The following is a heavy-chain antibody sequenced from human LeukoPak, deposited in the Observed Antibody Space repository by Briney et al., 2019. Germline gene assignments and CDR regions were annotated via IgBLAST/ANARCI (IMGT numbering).Heavy chain of an antibody. J-gene: IGHJ5*02. CDR3: ARGYCTNGVCYQNWFDP. CDR1: GGSISSYY. V-gene: IGHV4-4*07. CDR2: IYTSGST. Sequence: PSETLSLTCTVSGGSISSYYWSWIWQPAGKGLEWIGRIYTSGSTYYNPSLKSRVTISVDTSKNQFSLKLSSVTAADTAVYYCARGYCTNGVCYQNWFDPWGQGTLVTVSS. D-gene: IGHD2-8*01.